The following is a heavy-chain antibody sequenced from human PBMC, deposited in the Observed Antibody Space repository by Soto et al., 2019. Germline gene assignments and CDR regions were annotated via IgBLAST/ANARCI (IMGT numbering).Heavy chain of an antibody. J-gene: IGHJ3*02. CDR1: GGSISSSSYY. V-gene: IGHV4-39*01. Sequence: SETLSLTCTVSGGSISSSSYYWGWIRQPPGKGLEWIGSIYYSGSTYYNPSLKSRVTISVDTSKNQFSLKLSSVTAADTAVYYCARHPPLFHDAFDIWGQGTMVTVSS. CDR3: ARHPPLFHDAFDI. D-gene: IGHD2-21*01. CDR2: IYYSGST.